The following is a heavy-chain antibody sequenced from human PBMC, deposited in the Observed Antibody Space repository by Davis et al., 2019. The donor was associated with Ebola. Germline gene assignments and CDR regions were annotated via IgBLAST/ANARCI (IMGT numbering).Heavy chain of an antibody. Sequence: MPGGSLRLSCDVSGASISTGGYYWSWIRQPPGKGLEWIGYVHYTGATHYNASLKTRVTMSIDPSKNQYSLRLESVTAEDTATYYCARTTKTNIEESGLGYNSVDSWGQGVQVSVSS. CDR3: ARTTKTNIEESGLGYNSVDS. D-gene: IGHD1-1*01. V-gene: IGHV4-61*08. CDR2: VHYTGAT. CDR1: GASISTGGYY. J-gene: IGHJ5*01.